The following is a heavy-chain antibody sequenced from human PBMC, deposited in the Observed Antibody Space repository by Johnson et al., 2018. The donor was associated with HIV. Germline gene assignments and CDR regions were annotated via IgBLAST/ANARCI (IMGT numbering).Heavy chain of an antibody. CDR2: ISWNSGSI. Sequence: VQLVESGGGLVQPGGSLRLSCAASGFTFSSYAMHWVRQAPGKGLEWVSGISWNSGSIGYADSVKGRFTISRDNAKNSLYLQMNSLRAEDTALYYCAKEAAMVQGGAFDIWVQGTMVTVSS. J-gene: IGHJ3*02. V-gene: IGHV3-9*01. CDR1: GFTFSSYA. CDR3: AKEAAMVQGGAFDI. D-gene: IGHD3-10*01.